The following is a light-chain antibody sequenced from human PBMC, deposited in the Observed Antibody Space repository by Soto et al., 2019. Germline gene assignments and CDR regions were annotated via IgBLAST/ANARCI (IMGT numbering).Light chain of an antibody. V-gene: IGLV2-23*02. CDR1: NSDIGSYNL. CDR3: SSYAGSSIFV. J-gene: IGLJ2*01. CDR2: EVI. Sequence: QSALTQPASVSGSPGQSITISCTGSNSDIGSYNLVSWYQHHPGKAPKLMISEVIKRPSGVSNRFSGSKSDNTASLTISGLQAEDEADYYCSSYAGSSIFVFGGGTKVTVL.